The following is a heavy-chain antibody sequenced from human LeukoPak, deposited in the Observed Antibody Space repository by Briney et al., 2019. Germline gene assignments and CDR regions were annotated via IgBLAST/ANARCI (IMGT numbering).Heavy chain of an antibody. Sequence: GGSLRLSCAASGFTLSGSAVHWVRQASGKGLEWVGRIRSKANSYVTAYAASVKGRFTISRDDSKNTAYLQMNSLKTEDTAVYYCTRHSMDYYDSSGYNWGQGTLVTVSS. D-gene: IGHD3-22*01. CDR2: IRSKANSYVT. J-gene: IGHJ1*01. CDR1: GFTLSGSA. CDR3: TRHSMDYYDSSGYN. V-gene: IGHV3-73*01.